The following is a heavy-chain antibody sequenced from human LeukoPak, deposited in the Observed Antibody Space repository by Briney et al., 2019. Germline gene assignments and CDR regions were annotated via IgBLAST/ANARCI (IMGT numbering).Heavy chain of an antibody. J-gene: IGHJ6*04. CDR2: IDPSDSYT. Sequence: GESLKISCKGSGYSFTSYWISWVRQMPGKGLEWMGRIDPSDSYTNYSPSFQGHVTISADKSISTAYLQRSSLKASDTAMYYCARHAALIAAAANTGNYYYYGMDVWGKGTTVTVSS. CDR1: GYSFTSYW. CDR3: ARHAALIAAAANTGNYYYYGMDV. D-gene: IGHD6-13*01. V-gene: IGHV5-10-1*01.